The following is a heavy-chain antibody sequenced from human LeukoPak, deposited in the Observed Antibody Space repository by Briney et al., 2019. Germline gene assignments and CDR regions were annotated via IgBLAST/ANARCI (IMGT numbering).Heavy chain of an antibody. J-gene: IGHJ5*02. CDR1: GGTFSSYA. CDR2: IIPIFGTA. V-gene: IGHV1-69*01. CDR3: AREGRIAAAGTYFWFDP. Sequence: SSVKVSCKASGGTFSSYAISWVRQAPGQGLEWMGGIIPIFGTANYAQKFQGRVTITADESTSTAYMELSSLGSEDTAVYYCAREGRIAAAGTYFWFDPWGQGTLVTVSS. D-gene: IGHD6-13*01.